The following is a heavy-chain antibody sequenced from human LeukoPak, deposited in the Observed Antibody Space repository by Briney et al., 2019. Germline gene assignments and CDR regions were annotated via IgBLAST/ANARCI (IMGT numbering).Heavy chain of an antibody. D-gene: IGHD3-10*01. CDR2: IYTSGST. Sequence: SETLSLTCTVSGGSISSYYWSWIRQPAGKGLEWIGRIYTSGSTNYNPSLKSRVTMSVDTSKNQFSLKLSSVTAADTAVYCCARWAGSGSYYKGSYFDYWGQGTLVTVSS. CDR3: ARWAGSGSYYKGSYFDY. V-gene: IGHV4-4*07. CDR1: GGSISSYY. J-gene: IGHJ4*02.